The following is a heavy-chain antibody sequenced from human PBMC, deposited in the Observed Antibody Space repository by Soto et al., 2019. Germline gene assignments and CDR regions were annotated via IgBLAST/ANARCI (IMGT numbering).Heavy chain of an antibody. J-gene: IGHJ4*02. V-gene: IGHV3-7*01. CDR2: IMQDGSEK. CDR1: GFTFSSYW. Sequence: EVQLVESGGGLVQPGGSLRLSCAASGFTFSSYWMSWVRQAPGKGLEWVANIMQDGSEKYYVDTVKGRFTISRDNDKNTLYLQMNSLRAEDTGVYYFARERDGVYDYWGQGTMVTVSS. CDR3: ARERDGVYDY. D-gene: IGHD2-8*01.